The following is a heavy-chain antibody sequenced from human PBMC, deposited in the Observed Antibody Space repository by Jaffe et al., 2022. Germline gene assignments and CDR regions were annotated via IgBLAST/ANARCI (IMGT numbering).Heavy chain of an antibody. J-gene: IGHJ3*02. CDR1: GGSISSGGYS. V-gene: IGHV4-30-2*01. CDR2: IYHSGST. D-gene: IGHD2-15*01. CDR3: ARVVVGDSYLGDAFDI. Sequence: QLQLQESGSGLVKPSQTLSLTCAVSGGSISSGGYSWSWIRQPPGKGLEWIGYIYHSGSTYYNPSLKSRVTISVDRSKNQFSLKLSSVTAADTAVYYCARVVVGDSYLGDAFDIWGQGTMVTVSS.